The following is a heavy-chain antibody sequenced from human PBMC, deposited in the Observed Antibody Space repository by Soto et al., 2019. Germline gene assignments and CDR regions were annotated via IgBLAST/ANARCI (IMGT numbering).Heavy chain of an antibody. Sequence: QVQLQQSGPGLVKPSETLSLTCSVSAGSMRNYYWSWIRQPPGKGLEWIGNVDDSGTTKYNPSLSSRFTISLDTSTIHFALKLSSVIAADTAFYYCSRDVSCSGGSCYPNDWFDPWGQGTLVSVSS. CDR3: SRDVSCSGGSCYPNDWFDP. J-gene: IGHJ5*02. V-gene: IGHV4-59*01. D-gene: IGHD2-15*01. CDR1: AGSMRNYY. CDR2: VDDSGTT.